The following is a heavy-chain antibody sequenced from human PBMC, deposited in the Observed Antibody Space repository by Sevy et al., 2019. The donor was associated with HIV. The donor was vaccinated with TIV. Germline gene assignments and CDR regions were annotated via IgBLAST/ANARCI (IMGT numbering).Heavy chain of an antibody. D-gene: IGHD2-2*01. CDR2: INHSGRT. J-gene: IGHJ3*02. V-gene: IGHV4-34*01. CDR3: ARHCGSTSCSHAFDI. CDR1: GGSFSGYY. Sequence: SETLSLTCAVYGGSFSGYYWSWIRQPPGRGLEWIGEINHSGRTNYNPSLKSRVTISEDTSKNQFYLKLSSVTAADTAVYYCARHCGSTSCSHAFDIWGQGTVVTVSS.